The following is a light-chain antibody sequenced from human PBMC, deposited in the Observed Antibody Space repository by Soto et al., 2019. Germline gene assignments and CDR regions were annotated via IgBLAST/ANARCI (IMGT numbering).Light chain of an antibody. V-gene: IGKV1-5*03. CDR3: QQYNDYSPYT. CDR2: KAS. J-gene: IGKJ2*01. CDR1: QSISTW. Sequence: DIQMTQSPSTLSASVGDRVTITCRASQSISTWLAWYQQKPGKAPKLLIYKASGLESGVPSRFSGSGSGTEFTLTISSLQPDDFATYYCQQYNDYSPYTFGQGTKLEIK.